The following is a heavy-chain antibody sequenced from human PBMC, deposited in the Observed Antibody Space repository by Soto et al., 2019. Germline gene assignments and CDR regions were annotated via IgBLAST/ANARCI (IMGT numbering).Heavy chain of an antibody. CDR1: GFTFSSYA. Sequence: PGGSLRLSCAASGFTFSSYAMSWVRQAPGKGLEWVPAISGSGGSTYYADSVKGRFTISRDNSKNTLYLQMNSLRAEDTAVYYCAKDQSLTMIGDAFDIWGQGTMVTVSS. D-gene: IGHD3-22*01. CDR3: AKDQSLTMIGDAFDI. V-gene: IGHV3-23*01. CDR2: ISGSGGST. J-gene: IGHJ3*02.